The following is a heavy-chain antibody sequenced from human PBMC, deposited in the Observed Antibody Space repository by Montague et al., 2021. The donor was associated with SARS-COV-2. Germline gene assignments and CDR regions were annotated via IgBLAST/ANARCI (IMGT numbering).Heavy chain of an antibody. Sequence: SETLSLTCTVSGSSISSSNYYWGWIRQPPGKGLEWIGSIYYSGSTYYNPSLKSRVTIFVDTSKNQFSLKLSSVTAADTAVYYCASPTYYYDSSGSDAFDIWGQGTMVTVSS. CDR2: IYYSGST. CDR3: ASPTYYYDSSGSDAFDI. V-gene: IGHV4-39*01. D-gene: IGHD3-22*01. J-gene: IGHJ3*02. CDR1: GSSISSSNYY.